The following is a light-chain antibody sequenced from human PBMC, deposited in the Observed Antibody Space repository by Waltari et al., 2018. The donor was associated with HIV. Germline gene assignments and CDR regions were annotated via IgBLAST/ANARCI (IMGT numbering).Light chain of an antibody. CDR1: TSNVGKNY. J-gene: IGLJ3*02. CDR3: GTWDSSVSAGV. CDR2: DNN. V-gene: IGLV1-51*01. Sequence: QSVLTQPPSVSAAPGQKVTISCSGSTSNVGKNYVSWYQQFPEPAPKHIIYDNNKRPSGIPDRFSGSKSGTSATLTITGLQTGDEADYYCGTWDSSVSAGVFGGGSKLTVL.